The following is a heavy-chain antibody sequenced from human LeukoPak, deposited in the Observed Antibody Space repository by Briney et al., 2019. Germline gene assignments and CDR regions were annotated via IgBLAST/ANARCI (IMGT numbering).Heavy chain of an antibody. Sequence: SETLSLTCTVSGGSISSYYWSWIRQPGGKGLEWIGRIYTSGSTNYNPSLKSRVTMSVDTSKNQFSLKLSSVTAADTAVYYCASVPRGYSYGFFFYWGQGTLVTVSS. J-gene: IGHJ4*02. CDR1: GGSISSYY. CDR3: ASVPRGYSYGFFFY. CDR2: IYTSGST. V-gene: IGHV4-4*07. D-gene: IGHD5-18*01.